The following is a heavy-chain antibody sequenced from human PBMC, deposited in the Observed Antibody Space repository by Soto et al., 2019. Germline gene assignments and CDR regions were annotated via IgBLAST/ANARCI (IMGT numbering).Heavy chain of an antibody. CDR3: AHSQRGPRDF. CDR2: IYWDDDK. V-gene: IGHV2-5*02. D-gene: IGHD5-12*01. J-gene: IGHJ4*02. Sequence: QITLKESGPTLVRPTQTLTLTCTFSGFSLSTSGVAMAWIRQPPGEALEWLALIYWDDDKRYNSSLKSRLTITKDTSKDQVVLTMTNMDPMDTATYFCAHSQRGPRDFWGPGILVTVSS. CDR1: GFSLSTSGVA.